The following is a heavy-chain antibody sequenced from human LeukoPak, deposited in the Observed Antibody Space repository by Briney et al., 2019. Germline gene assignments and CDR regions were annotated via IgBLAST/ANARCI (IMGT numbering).Heavy chain of an antibody. V-gene: IGHV3-21*01. Sequence: GGSLILSCSASGFTFSDYDMNWVRQAPGKGLEWVSSISYLSSHVYYGDSVKGRFSIPRDNAKNSLYLQMNSLGAEDTAIYYCGRAFPPLRTSSAGDLWGQGILVTVSS. D-gene: IGHD3-16*01. CDR2: ISYLSSHV. CDR3: GRAFPPLRTSSAGDL. CDR1: GFTFSDYD. J-gene: IGHJ4*02.